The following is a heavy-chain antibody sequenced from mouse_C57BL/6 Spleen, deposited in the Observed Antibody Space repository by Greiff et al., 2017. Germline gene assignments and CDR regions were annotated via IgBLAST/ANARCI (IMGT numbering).Heavy chain of an antibody. CDR1: GYTFTDYY. V-gene: IGHV1-26*01. CDR3: ARWGTTGSFAY. J-gene: IGHJ3*01. D-gene: IGHD1-1*01. CDR2: INPNNGGT. Sequence: EVQLQQSGPELVKPGASVKISCKASGYTFTDYYMNWVKQSHGKSLEWIGDINPNNGGTSYNQKFKGKATLTVDKSSSTAYMELRSLTSEDSAVYYCARWGTTGSFAYWGQGTLVTVSA.